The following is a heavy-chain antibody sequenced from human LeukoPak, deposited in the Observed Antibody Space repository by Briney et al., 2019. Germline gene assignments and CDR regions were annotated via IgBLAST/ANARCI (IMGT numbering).Heavy chain of an antibody. Sequence: SETLSLTCAVYGGSFSGYYWSWIRQPPGKGLEWIGYIYYSGSTNYNPSLKSRVTISVDTSKNQFSLKLSSVTAADTAVYYCARNGYSYGKNWFDPWGQGTLVTVSS. D-gene: IGHD5-18*01. J-gene: IGHJ5*02. CDR2: IYYSGST. CDR3: ARNGYSYGKNWFDP. V-gene: IGHV4-59*01. CDR1: GGSFSGYY.